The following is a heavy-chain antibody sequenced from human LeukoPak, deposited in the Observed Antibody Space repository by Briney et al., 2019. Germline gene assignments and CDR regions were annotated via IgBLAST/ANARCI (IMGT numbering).Heavy chain of an antibody. V-gene: IGHV3-53*01. CDR3: AKNHQNPGYFDL. CDR1: GFTASSPH. CDR2: IFSGGNT. Sequence: GGSLRLSCAASGFTASSPHMSWVRQAPGKGLEWVSAIFSGGNTYYIDSVKGRFTISRDNSKNTVYLQVNSLGTEDTAMYYCAKNHQNPGYFDLWGRGTLVTVSS. J-gene: IGHJ2*01.